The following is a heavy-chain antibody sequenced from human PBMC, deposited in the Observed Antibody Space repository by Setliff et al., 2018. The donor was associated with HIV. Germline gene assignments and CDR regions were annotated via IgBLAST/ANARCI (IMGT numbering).Heavy chain of an antibody. CDR1: GGSFSNYY. J-gene: IGHJ3*02. CDR3: AREDTTGYYSLSAFDI. Sequence: PSETLSLTCTVYGGSFSNYYTNWIRQPPGKGLEWIGELSPSGTTRSSPSLKSRVTISLDTSKNQFSLKLTSVTAADTAIYYCAREDTTGYYSLSAFDIWGQGTLVTVSS. V-gene: IGHV4-34*01. CDR2: LSPSGTT. D-gene: IGHD3-22*01.